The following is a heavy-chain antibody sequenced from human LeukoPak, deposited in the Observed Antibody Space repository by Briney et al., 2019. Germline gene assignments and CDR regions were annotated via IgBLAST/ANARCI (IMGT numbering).Heavy chain of an antibody. CDR1: GFTFSNYA. CDR3: ASPSPGGGAAGLFDY. V-gene: IGHV3-23*01. CDR2: ISGSGGGT. Sequence: GGSLRLSCAASGFTFSNYAMTWVRQAPGKGLEWVSAISGSGGGTYYADSVKGRFTISRDNSKNMLYLQMNSLRAEDTAVYYCASPSPGGGAAGLFDYWGQGALVTVSS. D-gene: IGHD6-13*01. J-gene: IGHJ4*02.